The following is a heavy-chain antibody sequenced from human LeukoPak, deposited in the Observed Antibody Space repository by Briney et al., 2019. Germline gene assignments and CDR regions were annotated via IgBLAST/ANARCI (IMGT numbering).Heavy chain of an antibody. V-gene: IGHV1-69*05. D-gene: IGHD1-14*01. Sequence: ASVKVSCKASGGTFSSYAISWVRQAPGQGLEWMGGIIPIFGTANYAQKFQGRVTITTDESTSTAYMELSSLRSEDTAVYYCASQGTTPDYYYYYMDVWGKGTTVTVSS. J-gene: IGHJ6*03. CDR2: IIPIFGTA. CDR1: GGTFSSYA. CDR3: ASQGTTPDYYYYYMDV.